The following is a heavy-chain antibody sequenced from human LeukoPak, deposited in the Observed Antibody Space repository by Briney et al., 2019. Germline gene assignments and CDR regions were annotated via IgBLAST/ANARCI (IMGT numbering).Heavy chain of an antibody. J-gene: IGHJ6*02. CDR3: ARQSAASGYYSIYYYGMDV. Sequence: SKTLSLTCTVSGGSISSSSYYWGWIRQPPGKGLEWIGSVYYSGSTYYNPSLKSRVAISADTSKNQSSLKLSSVTAADKAVYYCARQSAASGYYSIYYYGMDVWGQGTTVTVSS. V-gene: IGHV4-39*01. CDR2: VYYSGST. CDR1: GGSISSSSYY. D-gene: IGHD3-22*01.